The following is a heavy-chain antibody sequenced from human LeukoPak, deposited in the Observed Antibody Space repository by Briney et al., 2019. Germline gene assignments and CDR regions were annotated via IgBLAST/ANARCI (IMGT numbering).Heavy chain of an antibody. CDR2: IRYDGSNK. V-gene: IGHV3-30*02. J-gene: IGHJ2*01. CDR1: GPTFSNYG. D-gene: IGHD7-27*01. Sequence: GGSLRLSCAASGPTFSNYGMHWVRQAPGKGLEWVAFIRYDGSNKYYADSVKGRFTISRDNSKNTLYLQMNSLRPEDTAVYYCAKDRVTGDIRYFDLWGRGTLVTVSS. CDR3: AKDRVTGDIRYFDL.